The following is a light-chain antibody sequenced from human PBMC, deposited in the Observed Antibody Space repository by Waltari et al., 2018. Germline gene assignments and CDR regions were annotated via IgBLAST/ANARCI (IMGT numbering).Light chain of an antibody. CDR2: DVT. CDR3: NSFTSSTTWV. J-gene: IGLJ3*02. V-gene: IGLV2-14*03. CDR1: SRDVGGHNP. Sequence: QSALTQPASVSGSPGQSITLSCPGTSRDVGGHNPVSWYQQHPGQAPKLLIYDVTKWPSGVSDRFSGSKSGNTASLTISGLQAEDEADYYCNSFTSSTTWVFGGGTRVTVL.